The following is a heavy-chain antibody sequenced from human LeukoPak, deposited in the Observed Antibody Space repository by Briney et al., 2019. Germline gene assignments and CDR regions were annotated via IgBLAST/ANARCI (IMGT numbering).Heavy chain of an antibody. D-gene: IGHD6-19*01. CDR2: ISYDGSNK. V-gene: IGHV3-30*18. J-gene: IGHJ4*02. CDR3: AKDSSGWPNN. CDR1: GFTFSSYG. Sequence: GGSLRLSCAASGFTFSSYGMHWVRQAPGKGLEWVAVISYDGSNKYYADSVKGRFTISRDNSKNTLYLQMNSLRAEDTAVYYCAKDSSGWPNNWGQGTLVTVSS.